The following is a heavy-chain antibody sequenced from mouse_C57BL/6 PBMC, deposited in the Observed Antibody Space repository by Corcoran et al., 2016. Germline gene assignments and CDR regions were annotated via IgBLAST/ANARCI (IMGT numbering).Heavy chain of an antibody. CDR1: GYSITSGYY. CDR2: ISYDGSN. D-gene: IGHD2-3*01. J-gene: IGHJ4*01. V-gene: IGHV3-6*01. CDR3: ATRGLLR. Sequence: DVQLQESGPGLVKPSQSLSLTCSVTGYSITSGYYWNWIRQFPGNKLEWMGYISYDGSNNYNPSLKNRISITRDTSKNQFFLKLKSVTTEDTATYYCATRGLLRWGQGTSVTVSS.